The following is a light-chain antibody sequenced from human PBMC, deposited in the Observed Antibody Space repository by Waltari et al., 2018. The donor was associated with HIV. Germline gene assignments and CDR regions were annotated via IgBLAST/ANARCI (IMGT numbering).Light chain of an antibody. Sequence: EIVTTQSPATLSVSPGERATLTGRASQSVSSNFTWYHQKPGQSPRLLLYGASTSATGIPARFSGSGSGTEFALTISSLQSEDFAVYYCQQYNNWPPRYTFGQGTKLEIK. J-gene: IGKJ2*01. CDR1: QSVSSN. CDR2: GAS. CDR3: QQYNNWPPRYT. V-gene: IGKV3-15*01.